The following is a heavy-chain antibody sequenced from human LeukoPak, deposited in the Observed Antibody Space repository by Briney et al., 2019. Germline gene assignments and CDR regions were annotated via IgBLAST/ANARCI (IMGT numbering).Heavy chain of an antibody. CDR1: GGSISSGGYY. J-gene: IGHJ4*02. D-gene: IGHD1-1*01. Sequence: PSETLSLTCTVSGGSISSGGYYWSWIRQPPGRGLEWIGYIYHSGSTYYNPSLKSRVTISVDRSKNQFSLKLGSVTAADTAVYYCARADNWNDAHSIDYWGQGTLVTVSS. CDR3: ARADNWNDAHSIDY. V-gene: IGHV4-30-2*01. CDR2: IYHSGST.